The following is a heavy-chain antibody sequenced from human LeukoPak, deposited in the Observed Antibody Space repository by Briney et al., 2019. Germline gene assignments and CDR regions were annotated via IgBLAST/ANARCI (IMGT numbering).Heavy chain of an antibody. D-gene: IGHD1-26*01. CDR3: ARGREWEPKVFDY. J-gene: IGHJ4*02. Sequence: SETLSLTCTVSGGSISTYYWNWIRQPPGKGLEWIGYIYYSGSTNYNPSLKSRVTISVDTSKNQFSLKLSSVTAADTAVYYCARGREWEPKVFDYWGQGTLVTVSS. CDR2: IYYSGST. CDR1: GGSISTYY. V-gene: IGHV4-59*01.